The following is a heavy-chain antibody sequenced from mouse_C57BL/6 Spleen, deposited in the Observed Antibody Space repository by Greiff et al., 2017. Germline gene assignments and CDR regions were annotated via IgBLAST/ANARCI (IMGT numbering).Heavy chain of an antibody. CDR1: GFTFSDYY. V-gene: IGHV5-12*01. CDR3: ASPIYYGNYAWFAY. J-gene: IGHJ3*01. D-gene: IGHD2-1*01. Sequence: EVKVEESGGGLVQPGGSLKLSCAASGFTFSDYYMYWVRQTPEKRLEWVAYISNGGGSTYYPDTVKGRFTISRDNAKNTLYLQMSRLKSEDTAMYYCASPIYYGNYAWFAYWGQGTLVTVSA. CDR2: ISNGGGST.